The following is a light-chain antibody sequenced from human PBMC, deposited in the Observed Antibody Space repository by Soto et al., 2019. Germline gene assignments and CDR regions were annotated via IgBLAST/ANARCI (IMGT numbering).Light chain of an antibody. J-gene: IGLJ2*01. CDR3: AVWDSSLTAVA. V-gene: IGLV1-47*01. Sequence: QAVVTQTPSASGTPGQTVTISCSGGSSNIGRNYVYWYQQVPGTAPKLLMYRNDVRPSGVPDRFSGSKSGTSASLAISGLRSEDEGDYYCAVWDSSLTAVAFGGGTQLTVL. CDR1: SSNIGRNY. CDR2: RND.